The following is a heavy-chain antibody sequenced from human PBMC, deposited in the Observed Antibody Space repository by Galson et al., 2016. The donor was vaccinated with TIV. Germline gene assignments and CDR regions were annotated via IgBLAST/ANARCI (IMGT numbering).Heavy chain of an antibody. Sequence: SVKVSCKASGYSFTNYGIAWVRQAPGQGLEWMGWLSTYNGYTDYAQKLQGRVTMTTDTSTSTAYMELRSMRSDDTAMYYCAGDPTYYDTNGWGHWGQGTLVIVSS. CDR1: GYSFTNYG. D-gene: IGHD3-22*01. V-gene: IGHV1-18*01. J-gene: IGHJ4*02. CDR2: LSTYNGYT. CDR3: AGDPTYYDTNGWGH.